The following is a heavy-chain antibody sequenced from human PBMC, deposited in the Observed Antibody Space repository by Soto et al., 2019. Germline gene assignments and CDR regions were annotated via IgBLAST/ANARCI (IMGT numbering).Heavy chain of an antibody. V-gene: IGHV4-34*01. CDR1: GGSFTGYY. J-gene: IGHJ3*02. Sequence: QVQLQQWGAVLLKPSETLSLTCAVYGGSFTGYYWSWIRQPPGKGLEWIGEINHSGSSNYNPSLKSRVTISVYTSKNQFFLKLSSVTAADTAVYYCARGWTTVTFSGFDIWGQGTMVTVSS. CDR2: INHSGSS. CDR3: ARGWTTVTFSGFDI. D-gene: IGHD4-17*01.